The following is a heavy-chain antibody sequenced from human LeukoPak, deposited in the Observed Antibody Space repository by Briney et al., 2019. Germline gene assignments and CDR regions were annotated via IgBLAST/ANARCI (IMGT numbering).Heavy chain of an antibody. CDR2: ISRSSGTI. J-gene: IGHJ4*02. Sequence: PGGSLRLSCAASGFTFSSYTMNWVRQAPGKGLEWVSYISRSSGTIYYADSVKGRFTISRDNAKNSLYLQMNSLRADDTAVYYCARAFFGGYTFDSWGQGTLVTVSS. CDR3: ARAFFGGYTFDS. D-gene: IGHD5-12*01. V-gene: IGHV3-48*04. CDR1: GFTFSSYT.